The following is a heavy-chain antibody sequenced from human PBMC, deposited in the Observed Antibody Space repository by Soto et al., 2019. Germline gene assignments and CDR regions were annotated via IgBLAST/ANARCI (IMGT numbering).Heavy chain of an antibody. CDR2: ISSSSSYI. Sequence: EVQLVESGGGLVKPGGSLRLSCAASGFTFSSYSMNWVRQAPGKGLEWVSSISSSSSYIYYADSVKGRFTISRDNAKNSLYLQMNSLRAEDTAVDYCARSEARNFDYWGQGTLVTVSS. CDR3: ARSEARNFDY. CDR1: GFTFSSYS. V-gene: IGHV3-21*01. J-gene: IGHJ4*02.